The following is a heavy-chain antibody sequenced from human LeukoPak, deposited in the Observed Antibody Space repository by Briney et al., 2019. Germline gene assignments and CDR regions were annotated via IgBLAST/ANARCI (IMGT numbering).Heavy chain of an antibody. CDR3: ARLYDPKYYYYGMDV. Sequence: ASVKVSCKASGYTFTSYAMHWVRQAPGQRLEWMGWINAGNGNTEYSQKFQGRVIITRDTSASTAYMELSSLRSEDTAVYYCARLYDPKYYYYGMDVWGQGTTVTVSS. V-gene: IGHV1-3*01. CDR1: GYTFTSYA. D-gene: IGHD3-3*01. J-gene: IGHJ6*02. CDR2: INAGNGNT.